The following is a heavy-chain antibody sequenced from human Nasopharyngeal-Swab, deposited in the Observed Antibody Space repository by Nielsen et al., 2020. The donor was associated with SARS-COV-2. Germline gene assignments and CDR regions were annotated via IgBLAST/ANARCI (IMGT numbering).Heavy chain of an antibody. CDR3: AREGGYDFWSGYYGLDY. J-gene: IGHJ4*02. CDR2: INAGNGNT. CDR1: GGTFSSYA. Sequence: ASVKVSCKASGGTFSSYAISWVRQAPGQRLEWMGWINAGNGNTKYSQKFQGRVTITRDTSASTAYMELSSLRSEDTAVYYCAREGGYDFWSGYYGLDYWGQGTLVTVSS. V-gene: IGHV1-3*01. D-gene: IGHD3-3*01.